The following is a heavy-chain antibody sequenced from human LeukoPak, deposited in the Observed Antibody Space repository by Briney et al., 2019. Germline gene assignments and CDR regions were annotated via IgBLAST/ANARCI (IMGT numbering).Heavy chain of an antibody. CDR1: GFTFSNYA. D-gene: IGHD3-9*01. V-gene: IGHV3-23*01. CDR3: AKGDYNILTGYY. CDR2: ISGNYGNT. J-gene: IGHJ4*02. Sequence: GGSLRLSCAASGFTFSNYALIWVRQAPGKGLEWVSTISGNYGNTYYADSVKGRFTISRDNSKNTLFLQMNSLRAEDTAVYFCAKGDYNILTGYYWGQGTLVTVSS.